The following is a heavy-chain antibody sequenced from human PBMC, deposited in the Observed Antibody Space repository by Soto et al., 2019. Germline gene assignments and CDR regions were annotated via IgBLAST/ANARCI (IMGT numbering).Heavy chain of an antibody. D-gene: IGHD3-16*01. V-gene: IGHV3-30*18. CDR2: IASDGSEK. Sequence: PGGSLRLSCVASGFTFSAYGMHWVRQAAGKGPEWVAVIASDGSEKYYGDSVKGRFTISRDNSRDTLFLQMNSLRVEDTAVYYCAKNDDSFDYWGQGTLVTVSS. J-gene: IGHJ4*02. CDR1: GFTFSAYG. CDR3: AKNDDSFDY.